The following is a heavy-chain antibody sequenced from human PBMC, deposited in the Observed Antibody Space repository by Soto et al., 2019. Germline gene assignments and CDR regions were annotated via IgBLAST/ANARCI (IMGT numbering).Heavy chain of an antibody. CDR1: GGTFSRHA. J-gene: IGHJ4*02. CDR3: ARGWGYDSNDYYYAY. D-gene: IGHD3-22*01. Sequence: QVQLVQSGAEVRKPGSSVKVSCKASGGTFSRHAISWVRQAPGQGLEWMGVIIPIFGTANHAQKFQGRVRIIADESTSTVYMELSSLRSEDKAMYYCARGWGYDSNDYYYAYWGQGTLVILSS. CDR2: IIPIFGTA. V-gene: IGHV1-69*01.